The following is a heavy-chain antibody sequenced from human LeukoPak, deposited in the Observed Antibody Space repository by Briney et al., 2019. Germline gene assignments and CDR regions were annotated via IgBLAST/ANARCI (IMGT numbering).Heavy chain of an antibody. Sequence: SETLSLTCTVSDGSITRSSYYWGWIRQTPGEGLDWIGSIYYSGITYYNPSLQGRVTMSVDTSKSQFSLKLNSVTVADTAVYYCARLRVTTGFDYWDQGIPVTVSS. D-gene: IGHD2-21*02. V-gene: IGHV4-39*01. CDR1: DGSITRSSYY. J-gene: IGHJ4*02. CDR3: ARLRVTTGFDY. CDR2: IYYSGIT.